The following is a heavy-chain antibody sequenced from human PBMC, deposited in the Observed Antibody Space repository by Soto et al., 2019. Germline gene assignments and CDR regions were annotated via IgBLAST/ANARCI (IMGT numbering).Heavy chain of an antibody. CDR2: IYYSGST. Sequence: QVQLQESGPGLVKPSQTLSLTCTVSGGSISSGGYYWSWIRQHPGKGLEWIVYIYYSGSTYYNPSRRSRVTISVDTSKNQFSLKLSSVTAADTAVYYCARGGGLMHLFDYWGQGTLVTVSS. J-gene: IGHJ4*02. CDR3: ARGGGLMHLFDY. D-gene: IGHD3-16*01. CDR1: GGSISSGGYY. V-gene: IGHV4-31*03.